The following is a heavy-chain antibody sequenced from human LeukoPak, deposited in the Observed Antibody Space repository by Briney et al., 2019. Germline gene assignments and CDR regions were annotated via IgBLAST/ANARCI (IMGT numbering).Heavy chain of an antibody. CDR1: GFTFRDFY. CDR3: TRDPRLCDY. V-gene: IGHV3-11*01. CDR2: IGPSGTIM. J-gene: IGHJ4*02. Sequence: GGSLRLSCAASGFTFRDFYMTWIRQAPGKGLEWVAYIGPSGTIMNYADSVKGRFTVSRDNAENSLYLHMNSLRAEDTAVYYCTRDPRLCDYWGQRTLVTVSS.